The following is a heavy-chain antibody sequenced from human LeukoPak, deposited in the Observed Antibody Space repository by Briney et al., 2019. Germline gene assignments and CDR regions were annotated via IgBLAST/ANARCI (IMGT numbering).Heavy chain of an antibody. J-gene: IGHJ6*02. CDR2: MYYTGSS. D-gene: IGHD6-13*01. V-gene: IGHV4-59*01. CDR3: ARGMAADGYYYYGMDV. CDR1: GGSISGYN. Sequence: SETLSLTCTVSGGSISGYNWNWIRQPPGKGLEWIGYMYYTGSSTYNPSLKSRVTISADTSKNQVSRSLNSVTAADTAVYYCARGMAADGYYYYGMDVWGQGTTVTVSS.